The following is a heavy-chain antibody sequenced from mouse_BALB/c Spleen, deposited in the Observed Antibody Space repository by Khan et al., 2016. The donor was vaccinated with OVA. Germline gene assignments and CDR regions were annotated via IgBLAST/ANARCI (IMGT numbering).Heavy chain of an antibody. CDR1: GYTFTSYV. Sequence: VQLKESGPELVKPGASVKMSCKAAGYTFTSYVMHWVKQKPGLGLEWIGYIYPFNDDTKYNEKFIGKATLTSDKSSSTAYMELSSLTSEDSAVCSFAPVGTYYVSIAYWGQGTLVTVSA. J-gene: IGHJ3*01. D-gene: IGHD1-1*01. CDR2: IYPFNDDT. V-gene: IGHV1S136*01. CDR3: APVGTYYVSIAY.